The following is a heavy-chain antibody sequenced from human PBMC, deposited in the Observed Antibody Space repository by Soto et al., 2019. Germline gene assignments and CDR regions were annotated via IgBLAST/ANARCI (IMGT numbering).Heavy chain of an antibody. Sequence: AETLSLTCTVHGGSLGSYYRSWFRPPPGTGLVWVGYVFYTGRANYNASLKSRVSIPLDTSNYQFSLKLSSVTAADTAVYYCARDGDGRMTTNPYYYNGMDVWGPGTTVTVSS. CDR2: VFYTGRA. J-gene: IGHJ6*02. V-gene: IGHV4-59*01. D-gene: IGHD4-4*01. CDR3: ARDGDGRMTTNPYYYNGMDV. CDR1: GGSLGSYY.